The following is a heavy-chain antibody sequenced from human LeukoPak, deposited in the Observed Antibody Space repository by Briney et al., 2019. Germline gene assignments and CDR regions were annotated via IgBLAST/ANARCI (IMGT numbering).Heavy chain of an antibody. V-gene: IGHV1-8*01. D-gene: IGHD2-2*01. CDR3: AGTPYCSSTSCEDY. Sequence: GASVKVSCKASGHTFTSYDINWVRRATGQGLEWMGWMNPNSGNTGYAQKFQGRVTMTRNTSISTAYMELSSLRSEDTAVYYCAGTPYCSSTSCEDYWGQEPWSPSPQ. CDR1: GHTFTSYD. J-gene: IGHJ4*01. CDR2: MNPNSGNT.